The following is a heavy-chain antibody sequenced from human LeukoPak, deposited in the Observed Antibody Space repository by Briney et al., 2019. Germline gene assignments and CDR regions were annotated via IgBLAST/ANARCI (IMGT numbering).Heavy chain of an antibody. CDR2: ISGSGGST. D-gene: IGHD3-10*01. J-gene: IGHJ5*02. V-gene: IGHV3-23*01. CDR3: ARVSMVRGVENLDP. Sequence: GGSLRLSCAASGFTFSSYAMSWVRQAPGKGLEWVSAISGSGGSTYYADSVKGRFTISRDNSKNTLYLQMNSLRAEDTAVYYCARVSMVRGVENLDPWGQGTLVTVSS. CDR1: GFTFSSYA.